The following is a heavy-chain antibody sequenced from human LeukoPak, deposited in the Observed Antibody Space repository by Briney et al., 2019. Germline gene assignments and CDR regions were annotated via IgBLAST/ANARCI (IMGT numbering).Heavy chain of an antibody. CDR2: IKSASDGGTT. J-gene: IGHJ4*02. V-gene: IGHV3-15*07. CDR1: GFILSSVW. Sequence: GGSLRLSCAASGFILSSVWMNWVRQTPGKGLEWVGHIKSASDGGTTAFATPVKGRFTISRDDSKNMLFLQMSSLKTEDTAVYYCITDLITMIVVVDSWGPGTLVTVSS. CDR3: ITDLITMIVVVDS. D-gene: IGHD3-22*01.